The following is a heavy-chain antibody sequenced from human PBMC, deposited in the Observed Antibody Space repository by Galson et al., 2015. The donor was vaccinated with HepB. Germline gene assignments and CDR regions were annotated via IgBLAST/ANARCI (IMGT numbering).Heavy chain of an antibody. CDR2: VKSTDDGGAT. CDR1: GFSFSHAY. J-gene: IGHJ2*01. D-gene: IGHD2-15*01. Sequence: SLRLSCAASGFSFSHAYMNWVRQTPGKGLEWVGRVKSTDDGGATDYAAPVKGRFTVSRDDSQNTLYLQMNSLKTEDTAVYYCTTEYYCSGGRCYGWYFHLWGRGTLVSVSS. V-gene: IGHV3-15*01. CDR3: TTEYYCSGGRCYGWYFHL.